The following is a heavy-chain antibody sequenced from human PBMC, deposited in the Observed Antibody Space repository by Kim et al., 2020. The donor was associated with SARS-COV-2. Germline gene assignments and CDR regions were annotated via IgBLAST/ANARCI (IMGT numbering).Heavy chain of an antibody. CDR3: ARGADYGDPSPLSH. V-gene: IGHV4-59*11. Sequence: SETLSLTCTVSGDPIRSHYWTWIRQSPGKGLQWVGYIYYSGATKYNPSLKSRVSISIETSKNFFSLKLTSMTAADTAVYFCARGADYGDPSPLSHWGGG. CDR2: IYYSGAT. D-gene: IGHD4-17*01. CDR1: GDPIRSHY. J-gene: IGHJ4*02.